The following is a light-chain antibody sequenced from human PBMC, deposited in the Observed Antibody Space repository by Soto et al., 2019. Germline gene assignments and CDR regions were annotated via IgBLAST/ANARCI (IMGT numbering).Light chain of an antibody. CDR3: QQYYSAPRWT. CDR1: QSVLYSSNNKNC. J-gene: IGKJ2*02. CDR2: WAS. V-gene: IGKV4-1*01. Sequence: DIVMTQSPDSLAVSLGERATINCKSSQSVLYSSNNKNCLAWYQQKPGQPPKLLIYWASTRESGVPDRFSGSGSGTDFTLTISSLQAEDVAVYYCQQYYSAPRWTFGQGTKLEIK.